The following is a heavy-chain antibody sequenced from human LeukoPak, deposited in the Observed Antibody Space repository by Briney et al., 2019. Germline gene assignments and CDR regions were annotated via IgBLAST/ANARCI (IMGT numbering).Heavy chain of an antibody. CDR1: GFTFSTFA. V-gene: IGHV3-23*01. D-gene: IGHD1-26*01. Sequence: GGSLRLSCAASGFTFSTFAMIWVRQPPGKGLEWVSSIFPSGGEIHYADSVRGRFTISRDNSKSTLSLQMNSLRAEDTAVYYCARDGDWELPDAHAFDIWGQGTMVTVSS. CDR3: ARDGDWELPDAHAFDI. CDR2: IFPSGGEI. J-gene: IGHJ3*02.